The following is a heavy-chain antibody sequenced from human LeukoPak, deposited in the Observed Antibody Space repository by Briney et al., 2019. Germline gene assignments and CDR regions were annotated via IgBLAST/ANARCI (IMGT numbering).Heavy chain of an antibody. CDR1: GYTFTSYA. D-gene: IGHD3-10*01. V-gene: IGHV1-3*01. CDR3: AREADYYGSGSYYSLGFDP. Sequence: ASVKVSCEASGYTFTSYAMHWVRQAPGQRLEWMGWINAGNGNTKYSQKFQGRVTITRDTSASTAYMELSSLRSEDTAVYYCAREADYYGSGSYYSLGFDPWGQGTLVTVSS. CDR2: INAGNGNT. J-gene: IGHJ5*02.